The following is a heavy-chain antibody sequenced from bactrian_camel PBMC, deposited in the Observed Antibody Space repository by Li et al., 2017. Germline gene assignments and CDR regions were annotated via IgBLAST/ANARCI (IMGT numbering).Heavy chain of an antibody. CDR1: GSTYSSLC. D-gene: IGHD1*01. CDR2: LGADGTTT. Sequence: HVQLVESGGGSVEAGGSLRLSCAASGSTYSSLCMGWLRQAPGKEREGVALLGADGTTTKYADSVKGRFTISKDNAKNTLYLQMNDLAPEDTGMYYCAAGLAVGGLSCSPSGVLAYDNRGQGTQVTVS. V-gene: IGHV3S1*01. CDR3: AAGLAVGGLSCSPSGVLAYDN. J-gene: IGHJ4*01.